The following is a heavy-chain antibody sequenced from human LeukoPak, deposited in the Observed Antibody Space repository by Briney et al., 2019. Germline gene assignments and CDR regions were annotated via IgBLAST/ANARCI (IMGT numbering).Heavy chain of an antibody. V-gene: IGHV3-43*02. D-gene: IGHD1-14*01. Sequence: TGGSLRLSCVASGLNFDDSAMHWVRQAPGKGLEWVSLISADGGSTFSADSVKGRFSISRDNSKNSLYLQMNSLRSEDTAMYYCATESGKFDYWGQGTLVAVSS. CDR1: GLNFDDSA. CDR2: ISADGGST. J-gene: IGHJ4*02. CDR3: ATESGKFDY.